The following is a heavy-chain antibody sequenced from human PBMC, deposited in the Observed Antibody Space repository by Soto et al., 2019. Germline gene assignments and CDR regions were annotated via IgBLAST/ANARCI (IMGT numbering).Heavy chain of an antibody. V-gene: IGHV1-58*02. J-gene: IGHJ3*02. D-gene: IGHD6-19*01. CDR1: GFTFTSSA. CDR2: IVVGSGNT. CDR3: AADSGSGRKIAAFDI. Sequence: SVKVSCKASGFTFTSSAMQWVRQARGQRLEWIGWIVVGSGNTNYAQKFQERVTITRDMSTSTAYMELSSLRSEDTAVYYCAADSGSGRKIAAFDIWGQGTMVTVSS.